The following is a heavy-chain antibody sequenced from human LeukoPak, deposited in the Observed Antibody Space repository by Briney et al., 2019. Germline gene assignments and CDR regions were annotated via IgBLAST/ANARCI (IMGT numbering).Heavy chain of an antibody. CDR1: GVTITKNY. D-gene: IGHD6-19*01. CDR3: ARDFAQAGYFDY. J-gene: IGHJ4*02. V-gene: IGHV3-53*01. CDR2: IFTDGST. Sequence: GGSLTLSCAASGVTITKNYMTWVRQAAGKGLERVSVIFTDGSTHYADSVKGRFIISRDNSKNTVSLQMDSLTMDDSGVYYCARDFAQAGYFDYWGLGTLVIVSS.